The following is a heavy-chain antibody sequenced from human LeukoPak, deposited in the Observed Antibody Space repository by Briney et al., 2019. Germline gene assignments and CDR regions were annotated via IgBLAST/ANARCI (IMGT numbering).Heavy chain of an antibody. CDR1: GFTFSSYG. V-gene: IGHV3-30*02. CDR3: AKDFYGSGSYPLYSFDY. D-gene: IGHD3-10*01. J-gene: IGHJ4*02. CDR2: IQYDRTNE. Sequence: GGSLRLSCAASGFTFSSYGMHWVRQAPGKGLEWVAYIQYDRTNEQYAHSVKGRFRISRDNSNNILYLQMNSLRTEDTAVYYCAKDFYGSGSYPLYSFDYWGQGTLVTVSS.